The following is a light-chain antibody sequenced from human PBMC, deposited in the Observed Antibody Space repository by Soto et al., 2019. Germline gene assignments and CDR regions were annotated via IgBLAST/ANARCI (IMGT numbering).Light chain of an antibody. CDR1: SSNIGSRT. J-gene: IGLJ3*02. CDR3: AAWGDSLKGWV. Sequence: QSVLTQPPSASGTPGQRVTISCSGTSSNIGSRTVNWYQQLPGTAPKLLIYTNNQRPSGVPDRFSGSKSGTSASLAISGLQSWDWAGYYCAAWGDSLKGWVVGGGTKLTVL. V-gene: IGLV1-44*01. CDR2: TNN.